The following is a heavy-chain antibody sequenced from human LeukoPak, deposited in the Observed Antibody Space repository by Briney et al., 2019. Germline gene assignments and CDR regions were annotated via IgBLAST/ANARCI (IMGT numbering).Heavy chain of an antibody. J-gene: IGHJ4*02. CDR2: IIYSGGAT. CDR1: GFTFSRSA. Sequence: GSLRLSCAASGFTFSRSAMIWVRQGPGTGLEFVASIIYSGGATYYADSVKGRFTISRDNSKNTLYLQMNSLRAEDTALYYCAKDGLYYDGSEHVYYFDSWGQGTLVTVSS. V-gene: IGHV3-23*01. CDR3: AKDGLYYDGSEHVYYFDS. D-gene: IGHD3-22*01.